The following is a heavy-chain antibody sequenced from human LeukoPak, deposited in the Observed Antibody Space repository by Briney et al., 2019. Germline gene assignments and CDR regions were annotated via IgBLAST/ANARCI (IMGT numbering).Heavy chain of an antibody. J-gene: IGHJ3*02. Sequence: ASVKVSCKASGGTFSGYAISWVRQAPGQGLEWMGGIIPIFGTANYAQKFQGRVTITADESTSTAYMELSSLRSEDTAVYYCARDKPTYYYDSSGPRGDAFDIWGQGTMVTVSS. V-gene: IGHV1-69*13. D-gene: IGHD3-22*01. CDR1: GGTFSGYA. CDR3: ARDKPTYYYDSSGPRGDAFDI. CDR2: IIPIFGTA.